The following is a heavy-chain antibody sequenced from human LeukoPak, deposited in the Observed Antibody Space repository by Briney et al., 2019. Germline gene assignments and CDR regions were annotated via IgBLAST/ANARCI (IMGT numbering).Heavy chain of an antibody. J-gene: IGHJ6*02. CDR2: ISSSSSYI. CDR3: ARDIGTYYDILRRYGMDV. V-gene: IGHV3-21*01. CDR1: GFTFSSYS. D-gene: IGHD3-9*01. Sequence: PGGSLRHSCAASGFTFSSYSMNWVRQAPGKGLEWVSSISSSSSYIYYADSVKGRFTISRDNAKNSLYLQMNSLRAEDTAVYYCARDIGTYYDILRRYGMDVWGQGTTVTVSS.